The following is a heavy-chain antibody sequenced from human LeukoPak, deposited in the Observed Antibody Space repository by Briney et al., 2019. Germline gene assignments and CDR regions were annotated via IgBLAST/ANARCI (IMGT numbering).Heavy chain of an antibody. CDR1: GGSISSRDHY. Sequence: SETLSLTCSVSGGSISSRDHYWSWIRQPPGKGLERIGYVYYSGSTNYNPSLKSRVTISLDTSNNQFSLKLSSVTAADTAVYYCARYYIAAADYFDYWGQGTLVTVSS. CDR2: VYYSGST. D-gene: IGHD6-13*01. J-gene: IGHJ4*02. V-gene: IGHV4-61*08. CDR3: ARYYIAAADYFDY.